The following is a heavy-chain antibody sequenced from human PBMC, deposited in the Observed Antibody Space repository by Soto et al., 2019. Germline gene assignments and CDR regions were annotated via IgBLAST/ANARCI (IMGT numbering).Heavy chain of an antibody. Sequence: QVQLQESGPGLVKPSQTLSLTCTVSGGSISSGGYYWSWIRQHPGKGLEWIGYIYYSGSTSYNPSIKCRVTITVDTSKNQFSLKLSSVTDAHTAVYYCARAFYYGYFDWSPYYYYYYMDVWGKGTTVTVSS. CDR1: GGSISSGGYY. D-gene: IGHD3-9*01. J-gene: IGHJ6*03. CDR2: IYYSGST. CDR3: ARAFYYGYFDWSPYYYYYYMDV. V-gene: IGHV4-31*03.